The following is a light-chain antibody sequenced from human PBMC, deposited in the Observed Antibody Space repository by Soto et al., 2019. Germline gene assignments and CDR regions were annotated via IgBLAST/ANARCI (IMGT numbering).Light chain of an antibody. Sequence: DIQMTQSPSTLSASVGDRVTITCRASQSISNWLAWYQQKPGKAPKLLIYKASSLESGVPSRFSGSGSGTDFTLTISRLQTDDFATYYCQKYNTSPLTFGGGTKVEIK. V-gene: IGKV1-5*03. CDR1: QSISNW. CDR2: KAS. J-gene: IGKJ4*01. CDR3: QKYNTSPLT.